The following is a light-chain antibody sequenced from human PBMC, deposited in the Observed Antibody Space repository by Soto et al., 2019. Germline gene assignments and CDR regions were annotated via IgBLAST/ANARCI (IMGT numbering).Light chain of an antibody. CDR1: QSVCSN. V-gene: IGKV3-15*01. CDR3: QQYNNWPS. J-gene: IGKJ3*01. Sequence: EIVMTHSPATLSVSLWERATLSCRASQSVCSNLAWYQQKPGQAPRLLIYGASTRATGIPARFSGSGSGTEFTLTISSLQSEDFALYYCQQYNNWPSFGPGTKVDIK. CDR2: GAS.